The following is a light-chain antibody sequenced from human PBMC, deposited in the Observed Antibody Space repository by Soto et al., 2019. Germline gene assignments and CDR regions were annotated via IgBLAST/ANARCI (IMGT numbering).Light chain of an antibody. J-gene: IGKJ1*01. CDR1: QTVSRMY. CDR2: GTS. V-gene: IGKV3D-7*01. Sequence: EIVLTQSPVTLSLSPGERATLSFRVSQTVSRMYLSWFQQKPGQAPRLLIYGTSTRATGIPDRFSGSGSGTEFTLTISSLQPDDFATYYCQHYNSYSEAFGQGTKVDIK. CDR3: QHYNSYSEA.